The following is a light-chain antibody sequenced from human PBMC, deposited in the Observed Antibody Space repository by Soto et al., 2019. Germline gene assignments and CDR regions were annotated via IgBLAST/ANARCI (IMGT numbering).Light chain of an antibody. Sequence: DIQMTQSTSTLSGSVGDRVTITCRASQTISSLLAWYQQKPGKAPKLLIYKASTLKSGVPSRFSGSGSGTEFTLTISSLQPDDFATYYCQHYNSYSEAFGQGTKVDIK. CDR1: QTISSL. V-gene: IGKV1-5*03. CDR2: KAS. CDR3: QHYNSYSEA. J-gene: IGKJ1*01.